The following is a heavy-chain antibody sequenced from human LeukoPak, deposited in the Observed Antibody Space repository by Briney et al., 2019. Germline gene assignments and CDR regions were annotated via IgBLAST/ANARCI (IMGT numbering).Heavy chain of an antibody. CDR3: ARAIYSSNSEFDY. V-gene: IGHV3-7*01. CDR1: GFTFSSHW. CDR2: IKQDGSEK. J-gene: IGHJ4*02. D-gene: IGHD4-23*01. Sequence: GGSLRLSCAASGFTFSSHWMSWVRQAPGKGLEWVANIKQDGSEKYYVDSVKGRFTISRDNAKNSLFLQMNSLRAADTAVYYCARAIYSSNSEFDYWGQGTLVTVSS.